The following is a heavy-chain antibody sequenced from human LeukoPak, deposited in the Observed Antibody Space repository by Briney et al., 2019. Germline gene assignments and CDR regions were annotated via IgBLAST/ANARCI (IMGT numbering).Heavy chain of an antibody. CDR1: GLTFSSYS. CDR3: ASNYYDSSGYFH. Sequence: GGSLRLSCAASGLTFSSYSMNWVRQAPGKGLEWVSSISSSSSYIYYADSVKGRFTISRENAKNSLYLQMNSLRAEDTAVYYCASNYYDSSGYFHWGQGTLVTVSS. J-gene: IGHJ4*02. V-gene: IGHV3-21*04. CDR2: ISSSSSYI. D-gene: IGHD3-22*01.